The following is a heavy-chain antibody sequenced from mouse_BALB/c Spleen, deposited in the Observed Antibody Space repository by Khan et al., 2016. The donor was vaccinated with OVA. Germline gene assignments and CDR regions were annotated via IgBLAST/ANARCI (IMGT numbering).Heavy chain of an antibody. J-gene: IGHJ4*01. CDR3: ARDFYYDNYGAMDY. V-gene: IGHV1-9*01. CDR2: ILPGSGST. CDR1: GYTFSSYW. D-gene: IGHD2-1*01. Sequence: QVQLKESGAELMKPGASVKISCKATGYTFSSYWIEWVKQRPGHGLEWIGEILPGSGSTNYNEKFKGKATFTADTSSNTAYMQLSSLTSEDSAVYYCARDFYYDNYGAMDYWGQGTSVTVSS.